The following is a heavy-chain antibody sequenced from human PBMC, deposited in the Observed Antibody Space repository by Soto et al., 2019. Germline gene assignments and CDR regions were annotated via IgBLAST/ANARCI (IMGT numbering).Heavy chain of an antibody. J-gene: IGHJ4*02. V-gene: IGHV4-34*01. Sequence: QVQLQQSGAGLLKPSETLSLTCAVYGESFSGHIWTWIRQTPGKGLQWIGQINHSGSASYNPSLKRRVTISVHTSNSQFSLELSSVTAPDTAVYYCARGLSTGSHYSGGWYYFDSWGQGTQVTVSS. D-gene: IGHD6-19*01. CDR1: GESFSGHI. CDR2: INHSGSA. CDR3: ARGLSTGSHYSGGWYYFDS.